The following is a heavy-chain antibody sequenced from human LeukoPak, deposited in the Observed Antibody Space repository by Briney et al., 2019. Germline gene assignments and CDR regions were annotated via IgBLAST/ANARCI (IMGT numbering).Heavy chain of an antibody. CDR2: IEEDGSEK. D-gene: IGHD2-2*01. V-gene: IGHV3-7*03. CDR3: ARRALRYCSSTSCPAQYYGVDV. CDR1: GFIFSSYW. J-gene: IGHJ6*04. Sequence: PGGSLRLSCAASGFIFSSYWMSWVRQAPGKGLEWVANIEEDGSEKYYVDSVKGRFTISRDNAKNSLYLRTNSLRAEDTAVYYCARRALRYCSSTSCPAQYYGVDVWGKGTTVTVSS.